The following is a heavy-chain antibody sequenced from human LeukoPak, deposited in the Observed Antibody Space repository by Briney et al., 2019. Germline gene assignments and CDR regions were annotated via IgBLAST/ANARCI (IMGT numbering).Heavy chain of an antibody. D-gene: IGHD3-10*01. Sequence: GGSLRLSCAASGFRFSNSWMYRVRQGPGKGPVWVSRMKTDGTRIEYADSVKGRFTISRDNAKNTLFLQMSSLRVEDTAVYYCARGADHGGSYYPDWGQGTRVTVSS. CDR2: MKTDGTRI. J-gene: IGHJ4*02. CDR3: ARGADHGGSYYPD. CDR1: GFRFSNSW. V-gene: IGHV3-74*01.